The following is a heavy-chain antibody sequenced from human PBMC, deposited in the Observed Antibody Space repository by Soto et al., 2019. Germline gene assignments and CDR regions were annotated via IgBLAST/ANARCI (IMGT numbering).Heavy chain of an antibody. J-gene: IGHJ5*02. CDR2: IYYSGTT. Sequence: SETQSLTCAVSGYYIGSSNWWGWIRQPPGKGLEWIGYIYYSGTTYYNPSLKSRVTMSVDTSKNQFSLKLSSVTAVDTAVYYCARSLWEGPSSIPRWFDPWGQGTLVTVS. V-gene: IGHV4-28*01. D-gene: IGHD1-26*01. CDR1: GYYIGSSNW. CDR3: ARSLWEGPSSIPRWFDP.